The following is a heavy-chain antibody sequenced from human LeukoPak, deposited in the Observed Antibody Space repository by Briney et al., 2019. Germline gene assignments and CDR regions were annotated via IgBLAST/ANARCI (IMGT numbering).Heavy chain of an antibody. CDR1: GFTFSDYY. V-gene: IGHV3-11*01. CDR2: ISSSGSTI. D-gene: IGHD6-19*01. J-gene: IGHJ4*02. CDR3: ARDATYSSGWYYFDY. Sequence: GGSLRLSCAASGFTFSDYYVSWIRQAPGKGLEWVSYISSSGSTIYYADSVKGRFTISRDNAKNSLYLQMNGLRAEDTAVYYCARDATYSSGWYYFDYWGQGTLVTVSS.